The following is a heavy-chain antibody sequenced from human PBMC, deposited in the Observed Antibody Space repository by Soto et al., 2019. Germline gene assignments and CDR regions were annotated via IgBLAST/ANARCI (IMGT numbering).Heavy chain of an antibody. Sequence: ASVKVSCKASGYTFTSYSMHWVRQAPGQRLEWMGWINAGNGNTKYSQKFQGRVTITRDTSASTAYMELSSLRSEDTAVYYCARGVLEWLEYFDYWGQGTLVTVSS. CDR2: INAGNGNT. V-gene: IGHV1-3*01. CDR1: GYTFTSYS. CDR3: ARGVLEWLEYFDY. D-gene: IGHD3-3*01. J-gene: IGHJ4*02.